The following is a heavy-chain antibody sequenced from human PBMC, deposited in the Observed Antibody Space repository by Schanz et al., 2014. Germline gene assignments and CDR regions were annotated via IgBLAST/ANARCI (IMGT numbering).Heavy chain of an antibody. Sequence: QVQLLQSGSEVKKPGASVKASCEISGYTVSALAMHWVRQAPGKGLEWLGGFDVEDGETIYAQKFQGRVTMTEDTSTETAYMELSGLRSGDTAVYYCATNSTVRRVRGSNAFDAWGQGTMVTVSS. CDR3: ATNSTVRRVRGSNAFDA. CDR1: GYTVSALA. D-gene: IGHD3-10*01. V-gene: IGHV1-24*01. J-gene: IGHJ3*01. CDR2: FDVEDGET.